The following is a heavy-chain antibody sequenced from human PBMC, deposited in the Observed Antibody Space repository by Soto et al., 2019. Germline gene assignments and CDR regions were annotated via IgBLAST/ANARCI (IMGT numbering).Heavy chain of an antibody. Sequence: EXSGKVSCKASVYTFTSYDIYWVRQATGQGLEWMGWMNPSTGNSGYAQKFQGRVTMTSDTSISTAHMELSSLRSEDTAVYYCARRAETNGWNGFGADKYYFDFWGQGPLVTVSS. CDR2: MNPSTGNS. J-gene: IGHJ4*02. V-gene: IGHV1-8*01. D-gene: IGHD1-1*01. CDR3: ARRAETNGWNGFGADKYYFDF. CDR1: VYTFTSYD.